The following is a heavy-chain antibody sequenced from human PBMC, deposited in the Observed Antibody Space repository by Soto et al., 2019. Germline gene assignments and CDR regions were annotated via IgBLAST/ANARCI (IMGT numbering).Heavy chain of an antibody. V-gene: IGHV3-30-3*01. J-gene: IGHJ6*02. CDR1: GFTFSSYA. CDR3: ARDLWVRGVKNDYYGMDV. CDR2: ISYDGSNK. Sequence: TGGSLRLSCAASGFTFSSYAMHWVRQAPGKGLEWVAVISYDGSNKYYADSVKGRFTISRDNSKNTLYLQMNSLRAEDTAVYYCARDLWVRGVKNDYYGMDVWGQGTTVTVSS. D-gene: IGHD3-10*01.